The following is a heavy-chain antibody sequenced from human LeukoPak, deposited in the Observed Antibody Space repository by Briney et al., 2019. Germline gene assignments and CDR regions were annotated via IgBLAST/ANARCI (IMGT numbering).Heavy chain of an antibody. Sequence: SETLSLTCTVSGGSISSSSYYWSWIRQPPGKGLEWIGYIYYSGSTNYNPSLKSRVTISVDTSKNQFSLKLSSVTAADTAVYYCASYYYDSSGYPYWYFDLWGRGTLVTVSS. D-gene: IGHD3-22*01. V-gene: IGHV4-61*01. J-gene: IGHJ2*01. CDR2: IYYSGST. CDR3: ASYYYDSSGYPYWYFDL. CDR1: GGSISSSSYY.